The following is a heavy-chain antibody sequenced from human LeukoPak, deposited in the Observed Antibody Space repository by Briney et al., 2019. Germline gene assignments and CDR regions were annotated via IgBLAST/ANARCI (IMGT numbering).Heavy chain of an antibody. CDR3: AKDSPGMVAATHIDY. D-gene: IGHD2-15*01. Sequence: GGSLRLSCAASGFTFSSYAMSWVRQAPGKGLEWVSAISGSGGSTYYADSVKGRFTTSRDNSKNTLYLQMNSLRAEDTAVYYCAKDSPGMVAATHIDYWGQGTLVTVSS. V-gene: IGHV3-23*01. CDR2: ISGSGGST. CDR1: GFTFSSYA. J-gene: IGHJ4*02.